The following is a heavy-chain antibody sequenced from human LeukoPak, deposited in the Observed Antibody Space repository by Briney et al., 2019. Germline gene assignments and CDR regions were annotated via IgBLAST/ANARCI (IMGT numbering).Heavy chain of an antibody. J-gene: IGHJ6*03. CDR2: IKQDGSEK. CDR3: ARYLWDIVVVPSDYMDV. Sequence: GGSLRLSCAASGFTFSNYYMTWVRQAPGEGREWVANIKQDGSEKYYVDSVRGRFTISRDKAKNSLYLQMNRLRAEDTAVYYCARYLWDIVVVPSDYMDVWGKGTTVTVSS. D-gene: IGHD2-2*01. V-gene: IGHV3-7*01. CDR1: GFTFSNYY.